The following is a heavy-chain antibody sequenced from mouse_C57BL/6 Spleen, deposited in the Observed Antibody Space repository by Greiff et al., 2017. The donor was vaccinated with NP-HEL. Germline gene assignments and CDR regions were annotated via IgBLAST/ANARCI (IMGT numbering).Heavy chain of an antibody. J-gene: IGHJ4*01. V-gene: IGHV1-26*01. Sequence: VQLQQSGPELVKPGASVKISCKASGYTFTDYYMNWVKQSPGKSLEWIGDINPNNGGTSYNQKFKGKATLTVDKSSSTAYMELRSLTSEDSAVYYCANYDYGYAMGYWGQGTSVTVSS. CDR2: INPNNGGT. CDR3: ANYDYGYAMGY. CDR1: GYTFTDYY. D-gene: IGHD2-4*01.